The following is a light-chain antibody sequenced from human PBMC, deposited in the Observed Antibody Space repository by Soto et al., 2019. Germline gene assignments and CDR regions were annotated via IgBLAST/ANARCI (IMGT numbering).Light chain of an antibody. CDR1: SXNIGNNF. J-gene: IGLJ1*01. CDR3: GAWDNKLNTFV. Sequence: QSVLTQPPSVSAAAGQKVTISCSGSSXNIGNNFVSWYRHFPGTAPKLLIGDNDKRPSGIPDRFSGSKSGTSATLGITGVQTGDEAEYYCGAWDNKLNTFVFGGGTRSPS. CDR2: DND. V-gene: IGLV1-51*01.